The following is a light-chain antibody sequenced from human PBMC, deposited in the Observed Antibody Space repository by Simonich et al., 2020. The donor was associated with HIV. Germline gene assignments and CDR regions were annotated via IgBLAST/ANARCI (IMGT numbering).Light chain of an antibody. CDR3: QQRSDWPIT. Sequence: EIVLTQSPVTLSLSPGERATLSCRASQSINNHLAWYQQKLGQAPRLLIYDASNRATGIPSRFSGRGAGTDFTLTISSLDPGDFAVYYCQQRSDWPITFGQGTRLEIK. CDR2: DAS. CDR1: QSINNH. V-gene: IGKV3-11*01. J-gene: IGKJ5*01.